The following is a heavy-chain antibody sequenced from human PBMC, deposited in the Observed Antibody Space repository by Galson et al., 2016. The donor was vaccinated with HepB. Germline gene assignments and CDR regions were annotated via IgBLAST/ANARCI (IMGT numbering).Heavy chain of an antibody. D-gene: IGHD1-1*01. J-gene: IGHJ3*02. CDR3: ARPRDNDGHAIDI. CDR2: VKPDGSVK. CDR1: GFTFSSSW. Sequence: SLRLSCAASGFTFSSSWMTWVRQAPGKGLEWMANVKPDGSVKTYVDSVKGRFTISRDNAKNLVYLQMNSLRAVDTAVYYWARPRDNDGHAIDIWGQGTMVTVSS. V-gene: IGHV3-7*01.